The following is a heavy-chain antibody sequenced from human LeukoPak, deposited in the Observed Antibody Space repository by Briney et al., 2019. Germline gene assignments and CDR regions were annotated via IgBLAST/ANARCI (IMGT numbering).Heavy chain of an antibody. V-gene: IGHV3-13*01. D-gene: IGHD1-1*01. CDR2: IGTAGDT. Sequence: GGSLRLSCAASGFTFSSYDMHWVRQATGKGLEWVSAIGTAGDTYYPGSVKGRFTISRDNSRNTLYLQMNSLRVEDTAVYYCASRGTTGSWGQGTLVTVSS. J-gene: IGHJ5*02. CDR1: GFTFSSYD. CDR3: ASRGTTGS.